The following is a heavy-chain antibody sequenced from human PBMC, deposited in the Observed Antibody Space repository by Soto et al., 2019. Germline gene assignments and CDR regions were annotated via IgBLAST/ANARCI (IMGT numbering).Heavy chain of an antibody. CDR1: GFTFSNYA. Sequence: GGSLRLSCSVSGFTFSNYAMIWVRPAPGKGLEWVSGISGNSGSTYYADSVKGRFTISRDNSKNTLYLQMNSLRTEDTAVYYCAKDIVVVIAAGDAFDIWGQGTMVTLSS. CDR3: AKDIVVVIAAGDAFDI. V-gene: IGHV3-23*01. D-gene: IGHD2-15*01. CDR2: ISGNSGST. J-gene: IGHJ3*02.